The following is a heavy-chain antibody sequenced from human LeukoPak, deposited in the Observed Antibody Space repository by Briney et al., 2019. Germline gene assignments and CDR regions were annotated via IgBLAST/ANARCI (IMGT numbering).Heavy chain of an antibody. CDR1: GYTFTSYD. D-gene: IGHD3-10*01. V-gene: IGHV1-8*01. J-gene: IGHJ4*02. Sequence: GASVKVSCKASGYTFTSYDINWVRQATGQGLEWMGWMNPNSGNTGYAQKFQGRVTMTRNTSISTAYMELSSLRSEDTAVYYCARGRFTMVRARRGEKKVYYFDYWGQGTLVTVSS. CDR3: ARGRFTMVRARRGEKKVYYFDY. CDR2: MNPNSGNT.